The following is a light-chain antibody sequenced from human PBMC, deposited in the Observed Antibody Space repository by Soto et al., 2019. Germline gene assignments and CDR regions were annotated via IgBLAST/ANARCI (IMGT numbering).Light chain of an antibody. CDR1: QSVSSY. J-gene: IGKJ4*01. V-gene: IGKV3-11*01. CDR3: QQRINWPVT. Sequence: EIVLTQSPATLSLSPGERATLSCRASQSVSSYLAWYQHKPGQAPRLLIYDASNRATGIPARFSGSGSGTDFPLTISSLEPEDLAVYYCQQRINWPVTFGGGTKVETK. CDR2: DAS.